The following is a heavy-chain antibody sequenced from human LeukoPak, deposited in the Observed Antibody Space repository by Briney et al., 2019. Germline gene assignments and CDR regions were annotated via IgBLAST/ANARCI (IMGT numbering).Heavy chain of an antibody. CDR2: ISRSGDST. J-gene: IGHJ4*02. D-gene: IGHD6-19*01. Sequence: GGSLRLSCAASEFTFSSYAMTWVRQAPGKGLEWVSGISRSGDSTYYADSVKGRFTISRDNSKSTLYLQMNSLRAEDTAVYYCAKDWVAGIFDYWGQGTLVTVSS. CDR3: AKDWVAGIFDY. V-gene: IGHV3-23*01. CDR1: EFTFSSYA.